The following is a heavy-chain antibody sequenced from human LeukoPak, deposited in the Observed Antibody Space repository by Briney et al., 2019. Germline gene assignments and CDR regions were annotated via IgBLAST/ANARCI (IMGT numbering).Heavy chain of an antibody. CDR1: GYTFTIYA. D-gene: IGHD1-26*01. Sequence: VASVRVSCKASGYTFTIYAMHWGREAPGQRVGRVGWINAGNGNTKYSQKFQGRVTITRDTSASTAYMELSSLRSEDTAVYYCARGYSGSYYDFFDYWGQGTLVTVSS. CDR3: ARGYSGSYYDFFDY. V-gene: IGHV1-3*01. J-gene: IGHJ4*02. CDR2: INAGNGNT.